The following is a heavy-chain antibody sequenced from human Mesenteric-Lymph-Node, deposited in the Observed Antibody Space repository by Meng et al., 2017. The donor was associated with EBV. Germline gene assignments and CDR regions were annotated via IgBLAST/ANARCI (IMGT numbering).Heavy chain of an antibody. CDR3: ARDMVIYDY. Sequence: GLLAGSGGDLVKPGGSLRLSCAASGFTFSYYYMSWIRQAPGKGLEWVSYISSSATTIYYADSVKGRFTISRDNAKNSLYLQMNSLRAEDTAVYFCARDMVIYDYWGRGTLVTVSS. CDR2: ISSSATTI. CDR1: GFTFSYYY. J-gene: IGHJ4*02. V-gene: IGHV3-11*01. D-gene: IGHD2-21*01.